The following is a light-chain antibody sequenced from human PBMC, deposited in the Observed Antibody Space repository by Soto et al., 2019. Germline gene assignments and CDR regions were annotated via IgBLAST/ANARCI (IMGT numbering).Light chain of an antibody. CDR1: QGVSSR. CDR2: VAS. J-gene: IGKJ4*02. V-gene: IGKV1-12*01. CDR3: QQTNSFPLT. Sequence: DIQRTQSPSSVSASVGDTVAITCRASQGVSSRLAWYQQKPGTAPKVLISVASSLQGGVPSRFSGSGSGTDFTLTISSLQPEDFATYYCQQTNSFPLTFGGGTKVEIK.